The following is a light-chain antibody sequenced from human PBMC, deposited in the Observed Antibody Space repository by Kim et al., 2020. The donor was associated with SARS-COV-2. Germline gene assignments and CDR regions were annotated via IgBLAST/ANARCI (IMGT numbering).Light chain of an antibody. Sequence: PGERATRTCRASQSVSSSYLAWYQQSPGQAPRLLIHGTSRRAAGIPDRFSGSGSGTDFTLTISRLEPEDFAVYYCHQYNESPRTFGGGTKVDIK. CDR1: QSVSSSY. V-gene: IGKV3-20*01. CDR2: GTS. CDR3: HQYNESPRT. J-gene: IGKJ4*01.